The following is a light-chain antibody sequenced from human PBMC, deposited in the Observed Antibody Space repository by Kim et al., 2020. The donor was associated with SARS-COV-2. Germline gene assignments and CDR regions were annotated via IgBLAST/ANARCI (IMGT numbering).Light chain of an antibody. Sequence: EIVLTQSPGTLSLSPGEGATLFCRASQSISSAYLAWYQQRPGQTPRLLIHAASSRATGIPDRFSGSGSGTDYTLTINRLEPEDFAVYYCQHYGRSPGTFGQGTKVDIK. CDR2: AAS. J-gene: IGKJ1*01. CDR1: QSISSAY. CDR3: QHYGRSPGT. V-gene: IGKV3-20*01.